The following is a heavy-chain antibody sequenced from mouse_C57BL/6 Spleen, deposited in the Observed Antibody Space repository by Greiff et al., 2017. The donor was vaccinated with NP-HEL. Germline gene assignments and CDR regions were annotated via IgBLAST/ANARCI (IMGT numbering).Heavy chain of an antibody. J-gene: IGHJ3*01. CDR1: GYTFTDYY. CDR2: INPNNGGT. V-gene: IGHV1-26*01. CDR3: ARSDGYGLWF. Sequence: VQLQQSGPELVKPGASVKISCKASGYTFTDYYMNWVKQSHGKSLEWIGDINPNNGGTSYNQKFKGKATLTVDKSSSTAYMELRSLTSEDSAVYYCARSDGYGLWFGGQGTLVTVSA. D-gene: IGHD2-2*01.